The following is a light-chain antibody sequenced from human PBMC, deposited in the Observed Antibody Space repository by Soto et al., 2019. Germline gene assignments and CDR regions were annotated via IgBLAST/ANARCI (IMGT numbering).Light chain of an antibody. J-gene: IGKJ1*01. V-gene: IGKV1-5*01. CDR3: QQYNAYWT. Sequence: DIQMTQSPSTMSESVGYRVVITCRASQSITTWLAWYQQKPGKAPKLLIYDASSLESGVPSRFSGSGSGTEFTLTSSSLPPDYFATYYCQQYNAYWTFGQGTKVEIK. CDR1: QSITTW. CDR2: DAS.